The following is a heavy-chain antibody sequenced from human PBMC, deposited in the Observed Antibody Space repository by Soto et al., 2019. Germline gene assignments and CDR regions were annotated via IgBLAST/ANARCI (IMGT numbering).Heavy chain of an antibody. Sequence: PGGSLRLSCTASGFTFGDYAMSWFRQAPGKGLEWVGFIRSKAYGGTTAYAASVKGRFTISRDDSKSIASLQMDSLRTEDTAMYYCTRVHITGPVIPDYWGQGSLVTVSS. J-gene: IGHJ4*02. CDR2: IRSKAYGGTT. D-gene: IGHD3-9*01. CDR3: TRVHITGPVIPDY. CDR1: GFTFGDYA. V-gene: IGHV3-49*03.